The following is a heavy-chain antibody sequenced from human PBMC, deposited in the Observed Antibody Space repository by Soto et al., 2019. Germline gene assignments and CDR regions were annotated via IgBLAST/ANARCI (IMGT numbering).Heavy chain of an antibody. Sequence: QVQLVESGGGVVQPGRSLRLSCAASGFTFSTYTMHWVRQAHGKGLEWVALISYDGSNQYYADSVRGRFTISRDNSKNTVFLQMSSLRSEDTATYYRVKGGYAGGSYGGGHFDYWGQGTLVTVSS. CDR3: VKGGYAGGSYGGGHFDY. CDR1: GFTFSTYT. CDR2: ISYDGSNQ. V-gene: IGHV3-30*18. D-gene: IGHD2-2*01. J-gene: IGHJ4*02.